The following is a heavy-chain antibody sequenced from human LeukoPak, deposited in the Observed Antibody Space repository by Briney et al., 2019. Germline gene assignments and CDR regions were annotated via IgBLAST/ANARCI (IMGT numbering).Heavy chain of an antibody. J-gene: IGHJ4*02. Sequence: ASVKVSCKASGYTFTDYAMNWVRQAPGQGLEWVGWINTNTGNPTYAQDFTGRFVFSLDTSVSTAYLQISSLTAEDTAVYYCARNNADGEGRFSYWGQGNLVTVSS. CDR1: GYTFTDYA. D-gene: IGHD3-10*01. CDR3: ARNNADGEGRFSY. V-gene: IGHV7-4-1*02. CDR2: INTNTGNP.